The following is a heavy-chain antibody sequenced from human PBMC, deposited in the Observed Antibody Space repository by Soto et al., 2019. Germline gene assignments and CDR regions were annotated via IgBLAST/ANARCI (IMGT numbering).Heavy chain of an antibody. D-gene: IGHD3-22*01. Sequence: GASVKVSCKASGYTFTNYVMHWVRQAPGQRLEWMGSINAGDDNTSYAQKFQGRVTMTRDTSTSTVYMELSSLRSEDTAVYYCARDRYYYDSSGYYSEPAYVDYWGQGTLVTVSS. CDR2: INAGDDNT. CDR3: ARDRYYYDSSGYYSEPAYVDY. V-gene: IGHV1-3*01. J-gene: IGHJ4*02. CDR1: GYTFTNYV.